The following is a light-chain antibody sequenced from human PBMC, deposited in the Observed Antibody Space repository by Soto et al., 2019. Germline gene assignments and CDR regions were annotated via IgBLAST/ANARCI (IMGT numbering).Light chain of an antibody. CDR1: QSVLYSSNNRNY. CDR3: QQYYTTRT. CDR2: WAS. V-gene: IGKV4-1*01. Sequence: DIVLTQSPDSLAVSPGERATINCKSSQSVLYSSNNRNYLAWYQQKPGQPPKLLIYWASTREFGVPDRFSGSGSGTDFTLTISSLQAEDVAVYYCQQYYTTRTFGQGTKVEIK. J-gene: IGKJ1*01.